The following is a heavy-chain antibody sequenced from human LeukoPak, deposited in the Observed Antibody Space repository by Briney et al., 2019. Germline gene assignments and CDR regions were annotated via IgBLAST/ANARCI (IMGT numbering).Heavy chain of an antibody. V-gene: IGHV5-10-1*01. CDR1: GYSFTNNW. J-gene: IGHJ4*02. Sequence: GESLRISSKASGYSFTNNWITWVRQMPGKGLEWMGRIDPRDSNTNYSPSFQGHVTISADKSINTAYLQWSTLKASDTAMYFCARGHGWTDYWGQGTLVTVAS. CDR3: ARGHGWTDY. CDR2: IDPRDSNT. D-gene: IGHD2-15*01.